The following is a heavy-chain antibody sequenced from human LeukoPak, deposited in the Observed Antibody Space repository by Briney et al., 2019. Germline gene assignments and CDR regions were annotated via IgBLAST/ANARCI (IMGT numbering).Heavy chain of an antibody. D-gene: IGHD3-22*01. CDR1: GYTFTSYD. Sequence: ASVKVSCKASGYTFTSYDINWVRQATGQGLEWMGWINPNSGGTNYAQKFQGRVTMTRDTSISTAYMELSRLRSDDTAVYYCARGGFTMIVVVIVDAFDIWGQGTMVTVSS. CDR2: INPNSGGT. V-gene: IGHV1-2*02. CDR3: ARGGFTMIVVVIVDAFDI. J-gene: IGHJ3*02.